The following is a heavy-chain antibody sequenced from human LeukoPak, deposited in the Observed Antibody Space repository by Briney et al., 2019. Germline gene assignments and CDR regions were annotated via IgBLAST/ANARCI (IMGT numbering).Heavy chain of an antibody. J-gene: IGHJ3*02. CDR2: IDSDGSST. CDR3: ARKGSDYEDAFDI. D-gene: IGHD4-17*01. V-gene: IGHV3-74*01. CDR1: GFTFSSYW. Sequence: GGSLRLSCAASGFTFSSYWMHWVRQAPGKGLVWVSRIDSDGSSTSYADSVKGRFTISRDNAKNTLYLQMNSLRAEDTAVYYCARKGSDYEDAFDIWGQGTMVTVSS.